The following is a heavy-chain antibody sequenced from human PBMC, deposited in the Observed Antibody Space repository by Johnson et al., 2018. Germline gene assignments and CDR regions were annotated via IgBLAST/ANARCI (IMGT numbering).Heavy chain of an antibody. V-gene: IGHV3-9*01. CDR1: GFTFDDYA. CDR2: ISWNSGNI. D-gene: IGHD4-23*01. Sequence: VQLVQSGGGVVQPGRSLRLSCAASGFTFDDYAMHWVRQGPGKGLEWVSGISWNSGNIGYADSVKGRFTISRDNGKNSLYLQMDSLRVEDTAGYYCTKGGIMVYGGSVDWGQGTLVTVSS. CDR3: TKGGIMVYGGSVD. J-gene: IGHJ4*02.